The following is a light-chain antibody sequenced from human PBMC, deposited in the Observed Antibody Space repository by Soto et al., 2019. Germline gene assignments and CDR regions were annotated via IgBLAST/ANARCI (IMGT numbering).Light chain of an antibody. CDR3: QQYDDWRLLT. V-gene: IGKV3-15*01. J-gene: IGKJ4*01. CDR1: QSVSSH. CDR2: GAS. Sequence: EVVMTQSPATLSVSPGDKATLSCRASQSVSSHLAWYQQKPGQAPRLLIYGASTRASGVPARFSGSGSGTEFTLTISSLQSEDFAIYYCQQYDDWRLLTFGGRTKVEI.